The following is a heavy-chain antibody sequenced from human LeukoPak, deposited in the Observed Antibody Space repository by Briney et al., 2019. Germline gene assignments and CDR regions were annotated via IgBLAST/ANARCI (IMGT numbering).Heavy chain of an antibody. V-gene: IGHV1-8*01. J-gene: IGHJ4*02. Sequence: ASVKVSCKASGYTFTSYDINWVRQAPGQGLEWMGWMNPNSGNTVYAQRFQGRVTMTRNTSISTAYMELSSLRSEDTAVYYCARNIGGSTDFDYWGQGTLVTVSS. CDR3: ARNIGGSTDFDY. CDR2: MNPNSGNT. CDR1: GYTFTSYD. D-gene: IGHD1-26*01.